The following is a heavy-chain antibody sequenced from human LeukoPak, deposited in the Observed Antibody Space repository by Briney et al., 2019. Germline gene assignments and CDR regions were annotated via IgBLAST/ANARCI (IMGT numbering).Heavy chain of an antibody. J-gene: IGHJ3*02. CDR2: ISSSGSTI. D-gene: IGHD5-18*01. CDR1: GFTFSDYY. V-gene: IGHV3-11*04. Sequence: PGGSLRLSCAASGFTFSDYYMSWIRKAPGKGLEWVSYISSSGSTIYYADSVKGRFTISRDNAKNSLYLQMNSLRAEDTAVYYCAREGVDTAMVKASGGAFDIWGQGTMVTVSS. CDR3: AREGVDTAMVKASGGAFDI.